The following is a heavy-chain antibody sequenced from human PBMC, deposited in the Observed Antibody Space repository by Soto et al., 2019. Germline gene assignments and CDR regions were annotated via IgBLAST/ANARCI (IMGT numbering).Heavy chain of an antibody. D-gene: IGHD3-10*01. J-gene: IGHJ5*02. Sequence: EVQLVESGGGLVQPGGSLRLSCAASGFTFSSYSMNWVRQAPGKGLEWVSYISSSSSTIYYADSVKGRFTIPRDNAKNSLYLQMNSLRAEDTAVYYCAREGSTMGANWFDPWGQGTLVTVSS. V-gene: IGHV3-48*01. CDR3: AREGSTMGANWFDP. CDR1: GFTFSSYS. CDR2: ISSSSSTI.